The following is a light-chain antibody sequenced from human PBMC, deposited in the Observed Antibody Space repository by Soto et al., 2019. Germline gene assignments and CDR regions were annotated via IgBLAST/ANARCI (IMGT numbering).Light chain of an antibody. CDR3: QSYDSSSHVV. V-gene: IGLV1-44*01. CDR1: TSNIGTNI. CDR2: GDN. J-gene: IGLJ2*01. Sequence: QSVLTQPPSASGTPGQRVTISCSGRTSNIGTNIVSWYQQLPGTAPKLLIFGDNQRPSGVPDRFSGSKSGTSASLAISGLQSEDEADYYCQSYDSSSHVVFGGGTKLTVL.